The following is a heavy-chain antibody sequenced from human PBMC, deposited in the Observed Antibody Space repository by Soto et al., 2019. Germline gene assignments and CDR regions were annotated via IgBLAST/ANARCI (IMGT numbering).Heavy chain of an antibody. J-gene: IGHJ6*02. V-gene: IGHV3-9*01. D-gene: IGHD3-10*01. CDR1: GFTFDDYA. CDR2: ISWNSGSI. Sequence: GGSLRLSCAASGFTFDDYAMHWVRQAPGKGLEWVSGISWNSGSIGYADSVKGRFTISRDNAKNSLYLQMNSLRAEDTALYYCAKEMITMVRGVKNYYYGMDVWGQGTTVTVSS. CDR3: AKEMITMVRGVKNYYYGMDV.